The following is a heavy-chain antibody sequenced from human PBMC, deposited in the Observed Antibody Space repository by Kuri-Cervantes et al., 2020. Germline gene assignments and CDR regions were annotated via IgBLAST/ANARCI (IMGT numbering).Heavy chain of an antibody. CDR2: IIPIFGTA. V-gene: IGHV1-69*05. Sequence: SVKVSCKASGYTFANYGISWVRQAPGQGLEWMGGIIPIFGTANYAQKFQGRVTITTDESTSTAYMELSRLRSGDTAVYYCARGGYSYSFVASFDYWGQGTLVTVSS. CDR1: GYTFANYG. D-gene: IGHD5-18*01. J-gene: IGHJ4*02. CDR3: ARGGYSYSFVASFDY.